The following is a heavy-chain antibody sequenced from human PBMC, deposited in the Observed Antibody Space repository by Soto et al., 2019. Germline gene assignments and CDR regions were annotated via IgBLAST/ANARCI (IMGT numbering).Heavy chain of an antibody. CDR3: ARYRSGSGRLYYYYGMDV. CDR2: INPNSGGT. Sequence: ASVKVSCKASGYTFTGYYMHWVRQAPGQEREWMGWINPNSGGTNYAQKFQGRVTMTRDTSISTAYMELSRLRSDDTAVYYCARYRSGSGRLYYYYGMDVWGQGTTVTVSS. CDR1: GYTFTGYY. V-gene: IGHV1-2*02. J-gene: IGHJ6*02. D-gene: IGHD3-10*01.